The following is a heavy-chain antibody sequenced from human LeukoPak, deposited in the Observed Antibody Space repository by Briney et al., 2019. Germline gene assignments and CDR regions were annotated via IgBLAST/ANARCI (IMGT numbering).Heavy chain of an antibody. D-gene: IGHD2-15*01. Sequence: SETLSLTCTVSGGSISSGGYYWSWIRQHPGKGLEWIGYIYYSGSTYYNPSLKSRVTISVDTSKNQFSLKLSSVTAADTAMYYCASLVVVAAAGDYWGQGTLVTVSS. CDR2: IYYSGST. CDR1: GGSISSGGYY. V-gene: IGHV4-31*03. J-gene: IGHJ4*02. CDR3: ASLVVVAAAGDY.